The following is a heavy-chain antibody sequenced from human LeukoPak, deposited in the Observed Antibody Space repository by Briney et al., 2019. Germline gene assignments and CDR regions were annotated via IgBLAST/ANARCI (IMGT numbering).Heavy chain of an antibody. D-gene: IGHD3-10*01. J-gene: IGHJ5*02. CDR3: ARLDGSGSYPFDP. V-gene: IGHV4-39*01. CDR2: IYYSGSA. CDR1: GGSISSSSYY. Sequence: PSETLSLTCTVSGGSISSSSYYWGWIRQPPGKGLEWIGSIYYSGSAYYNPSLKSRVTISVDTSKNQFSLKLSSVTAADTAVYYCARLDGSGSYPFDPWGQGTLVTVSS.